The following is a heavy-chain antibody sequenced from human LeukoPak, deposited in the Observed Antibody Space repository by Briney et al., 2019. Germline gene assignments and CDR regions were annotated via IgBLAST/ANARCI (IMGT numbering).Heavy chain of an antibody. CDR2: ISSSSSYI. Sequence: GGSLRLSCAASGFTFSSYSMNWVRQAPGKGLEWVSSISSSSSYIYYADSVKGRFTISRDNAKNSLYLQTNSLRAEDTAVYYCARDPVDTAMPTGMDVWGQGTTVTVSS. CDR1: GFTFSSYS. CDR3: ARDPVDTAMPTGMDV. V-gene: IGHV3-21*01. J-gene: IGHJ6*02. D-gene: IGHD5-18*01.